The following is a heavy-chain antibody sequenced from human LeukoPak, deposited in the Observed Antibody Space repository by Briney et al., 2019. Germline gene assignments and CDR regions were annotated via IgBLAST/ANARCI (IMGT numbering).Heavy chain of an antibody. J-gene: IGHJ4*02. CDR1: GGSTSSYY. CDR3: ARHTPVPKAERSFDY. V-gene: IGHV4-59*08. CDR2: IYYSGST. Sequence: PSETLSLTCTVSGGSTSSYYWSWIRQPPGKGLEWIGYIYYSGSTNYNPSLKSRVTISVDTSKNQFSLKLSSVTAADTAVYYCARHTPVPKAERSFDYWGQGTLVTVSS. D-gene: IGHD6-6*01.